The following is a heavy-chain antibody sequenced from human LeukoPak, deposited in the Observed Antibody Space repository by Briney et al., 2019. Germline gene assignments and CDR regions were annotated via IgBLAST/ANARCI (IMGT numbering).Heavy chain of an antibody. J-gene: IGHJ6*02. D-gene: IGHD4-17*01. CDR2: FDPEDGET. CDR3: ATRYGDYGGDGMDV. V-gene: IGHV1-24*01. Sequence: ASVTVSCKVSGYTLTELSMHWVRQAPGKGLEWMGGFDPEDGETIYAQKFQGRVTMTEDTSTDTAYMELSSLRSEDTAVYYCATRYGDYGGDGMDVWGQGTTVTVSS. CDR1: GYTLTELS.